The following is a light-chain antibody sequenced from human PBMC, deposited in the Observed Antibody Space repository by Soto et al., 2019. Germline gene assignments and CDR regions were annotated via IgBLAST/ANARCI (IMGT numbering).Light chain of an antibody. CDR3: SSHTSTSSWV. V-gene: IGLV2-14*01. Sequence: QSALTQSASVSGSPGQSITISCTGTSSDVGGYNYVSWYQQHPGKAPKLIIYDVSNRPSGVSTRFSGSKSGNTASLTISGLQAEYEADYSCSSHTSTSSWVFGGGTKRTVL. CDR2: DVS. J-gene: IGLJ3*02. CDR1: SSDVGGYNY.